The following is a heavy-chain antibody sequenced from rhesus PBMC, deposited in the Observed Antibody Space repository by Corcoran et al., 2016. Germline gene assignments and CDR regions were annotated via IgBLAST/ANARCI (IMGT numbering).Heavy chain of an antibody. CDR1: GGSISGYY. CDR3: ARGLGNSRPNRFDV. D-gene: IGHD1-44*01. Sequence: QVKLQQWGEGLVQPSETLSLTCAVYGGSISGYYWSWLRQPPGTGLEWIGYIDGNSASTTYNPSLKNRVTISKDTSKNQFSLKLSSVTAADTAVYYCARGLGNSRPNRFDVWGPGVLVTVSS. J-gene: IGHJ5-1*01. V-gene: IGHV4-73*01. CDR2: IDGNSAST.